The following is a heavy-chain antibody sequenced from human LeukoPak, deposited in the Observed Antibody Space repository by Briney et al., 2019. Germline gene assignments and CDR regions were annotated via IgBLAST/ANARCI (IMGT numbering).Heavy chain of an antibody. Sequence: PSETLSLTCSVSGGSISSSGHYWGWIRQSPEKGLDWIGSIYSNGNTYYNPSVKSRVTISVDTSKNQFFLKLTSVTAAETAVYYCARSATVTTGYFDYWGQGALVTVSS. J-gene: IGHJ4*02. D-gene: IGHD4-17*01. V-gene: IGHV4-39*07. CDR3: ARSATVTTGYFDY. CDR1: GGSISSSGHY. CDR2: IYSNGNT.